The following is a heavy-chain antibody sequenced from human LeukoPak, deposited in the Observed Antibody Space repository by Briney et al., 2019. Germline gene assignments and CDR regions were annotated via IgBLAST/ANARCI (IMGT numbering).Heavy chain of an antibody. J-gene: IGHJ4*02. Sequence: GASVKVSCKASGYTFTSYGISWVRQAPGQGLEWMGWISAYNGNTNYAQKLQGRGTMTTDTSTSTAYMELRSLRSDDTAVYYCAREGDIYCSGGSCSEDYWGQGTLVTVSS. D-gene: IGHD2-15*01. CDR1: GYTFTSYG. CDR3: AREGDIYCSGGSCSEDY. V-gene: IGHV1-18*01. CDR2: ISAYNGNT.